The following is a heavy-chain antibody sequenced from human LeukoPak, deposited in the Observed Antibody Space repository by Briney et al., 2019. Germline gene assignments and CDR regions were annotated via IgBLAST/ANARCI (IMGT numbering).Heavy chain of an antibody. CDR2: IGSRGSTI. D-gene: IGHD2-2*01. CDR1: GFTFSDYY. Sequence: GGSLRLSCAASGFTFSDYYMSWIRQAPGKGLEWVSYIGSRGSTIYYADSVKGRFTIARDNAKNSLYLQMNSLRAEDTAVYYCARGPALGYCSSTSCYQGDVWGKGTTVTVSS. J-gene: IGHJ6*04. V-gene: IGHV3-11*04. CDR3: ARGPALGYCSSTSCYQGDV.